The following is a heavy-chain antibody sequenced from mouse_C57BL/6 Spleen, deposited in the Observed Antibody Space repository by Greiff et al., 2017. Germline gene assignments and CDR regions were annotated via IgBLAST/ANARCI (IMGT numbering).Heavy chain of an antibody. CDR3: TTWDGNYRYWYFDV. Sequence: EVQLQQSGAELVRPGASVKLSCTASGFNIKDDYMHWVKQRPEQGLEWIGWIDPENGDTEYAAKFQGKATITADTSSNTAYLQLSSLTSEDTAVYYCTTWDGNYRYWYFDVWGTGTTVTVSS. CDR2: IDPENGDT. D-gene: IGHD2-1*01. CDR1: GFNIKDDY. J-gene: IGHJ1*03. V-gene: IGHV14-4*01.